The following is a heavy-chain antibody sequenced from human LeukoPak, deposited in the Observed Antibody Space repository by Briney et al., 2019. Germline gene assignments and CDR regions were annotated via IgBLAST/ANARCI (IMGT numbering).Heavy chain of an antibody. D-gene: IGHD3-10*01. CDR3: ARYRGYRFRGGLFDY. CDR2: LSSSGNSI. CDR1: GFTFSDYY. Sequence: GGSLRLSCVVSGFTFSDYYMSWIRQAPGKGLEWVSYLSSSGNSIYHADSVEGRFTISRDNAKNSLYLQMNSLRAEGTAVYYCARYRGYRFRGGLFDYWGQGTLVTVSS. V-gene: IGHV3-11*01. J-gene: IGHJ4*02.